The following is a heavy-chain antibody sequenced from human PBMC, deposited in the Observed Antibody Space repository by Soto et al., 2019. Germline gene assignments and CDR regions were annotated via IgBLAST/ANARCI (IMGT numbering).Heavy chain of an antibody. CDR2: ISGSSTYI. D-gene: IGHD2-2*01. CDR1: GFTFSGYI. V-gene: IGHV3-21*01. Sequence: PGGSLRLSCAASGFTFSGYIMNWVRQAPGKGLEWVSSISGSSTYIYYTDSVKGRFTISRDNAKNSLYLQVSSLRAEDTAVYYCARGPGYCSATSCYFYFEDWGQGTLVTVSS. CDR3: ARGPGYCSATSCYFYFED. J-gene: IGHJ4*02.